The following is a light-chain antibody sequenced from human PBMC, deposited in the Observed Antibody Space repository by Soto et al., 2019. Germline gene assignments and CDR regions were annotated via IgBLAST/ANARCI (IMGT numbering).Light chain of an antibody. Sequence: EIVLTQSPGTLSLSPGESATLSCRASQSVSTYLAWYQQKPGQAPRLLIYDASNRVTGIPARFRGSGSGTDFTLTISSLEPDDFAVYYCQQYGSSGTFGQGTKVDIK. CDR2: DAS. CDR3: QQYGSSGT. J-gene: IGKJ1*01. V-gene: IGKV3-11*01. CDR1: QSVSTY.